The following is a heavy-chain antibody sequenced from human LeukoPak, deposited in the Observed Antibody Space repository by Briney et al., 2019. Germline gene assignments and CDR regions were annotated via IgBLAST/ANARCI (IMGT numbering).Heavy chain of an antibody. CDR3: TTLTGASNFDY. V-gene: IGHV3-48*03. J-gene: IGHJ4*02. CDR1: GFSFSVYE. D-gene: IGHD7-27*01. Sequence: GGSLRLSCAASGFSFSVYEIHWVRQAPGKGLEWIADISSSGTTTYYADSVKGRFTISRDNAKNSLYLQMNSLGAEDTAVYYCTTLTGASNFDYWGQGTLVTVSS. CDR2: ISSSGTTT.